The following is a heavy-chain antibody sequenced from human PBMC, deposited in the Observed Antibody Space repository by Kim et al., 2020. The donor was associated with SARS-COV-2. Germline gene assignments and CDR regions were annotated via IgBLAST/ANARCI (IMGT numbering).Heavy chain of an antibody. CDR2: TYYRSKWYN. CDR3: ARDSAAYCGGDCSTLDY. J-gene: IGHJ4*02. Sequence: SQTLSLTCAISGDSVSSNSAAWNWIRQSPSRGLEWLGRTYYRSKWYNDYAVSVKSRITINPDTSKNQFSLQLNSVTPEDTAVYYCARDSAAYCGGDCSTLDYWGQGTLVTVSA. D-gene: IGHD2-21*02. V-gene: IGHV6-1*01. CDR1: GDSVSSNSAA.